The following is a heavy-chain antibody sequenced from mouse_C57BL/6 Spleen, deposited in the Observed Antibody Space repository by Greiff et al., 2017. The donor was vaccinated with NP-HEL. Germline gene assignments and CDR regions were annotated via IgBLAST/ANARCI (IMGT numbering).Heavy chain of an antibody. D-gene: IGHD1-1*01. V-gene: IGHV3-6*01. CDR3: ARGVGYYYAMDD. CDR1: GYSITSGYY. CDR2: ISYDGSN. Sequence: EVHLVESGPGLVKPSQSLSLTCSVTGYSITSGYYWNWIRQFPGNKLEWMGYISYDGSNNYNPSLKNRISITRDTSKNQFFLKLNSVTTEDTATYYCARGVGYYYAMDDWGQGTSVTVSS. J-gene: IGHJ4*01.